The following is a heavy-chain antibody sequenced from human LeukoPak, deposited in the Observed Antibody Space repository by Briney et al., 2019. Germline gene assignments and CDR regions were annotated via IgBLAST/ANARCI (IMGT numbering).Heavy chain of an antibody. J-gene: IGHJ3*02. CDR1: GYTFTQYY. D-gene: IGHD3-9*01. V-gene: IGHV1-2*02. CDR3: ARLSTTSRHWLAAFDI. CDR2: SDPKSGGT. Sequence: ASVKVSCKASGYTFTQYYMQGVRQAPGQGGEWMGWSDPKSGGTKYAQKFQGTVPMTRDTSISTAYMELSRLRSDDTAVYYCARLSTTSRHWLAAFDIWGQGTMVTVSS.